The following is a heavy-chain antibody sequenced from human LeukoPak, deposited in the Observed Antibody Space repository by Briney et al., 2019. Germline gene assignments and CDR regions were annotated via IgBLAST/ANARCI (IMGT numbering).Heavy chain of an antibody. Sequence: GGSLRLSCAASGFTFSIYGMHWVRQAPGKGLEWVAFIRYDGSNKYYADSVKGRFTISRDNSKNTLYLQMNSLRAEDTAVYYCAKAYYYDSSGYYLPYYWGQGTLVTVSS. CDR3: AKAYYYDSSGYYLPYY. CDR1: GFTFSIYG. V-gene: IGHV3-30*02. CDR2: IRYDGSNK. J-gene: IGHJ4*02. D-gene: IGHD3-22*01.